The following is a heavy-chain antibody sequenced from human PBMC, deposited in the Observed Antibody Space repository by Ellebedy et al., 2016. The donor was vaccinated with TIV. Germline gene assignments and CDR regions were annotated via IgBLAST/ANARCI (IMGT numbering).Heavy chain of an antibody. J-gene: IGHJ6*02. CDR3: ARDAGVLSDYYYYTMDV. CDR2: IYYSGST. D-gene: IGHD3-10*01. Sequence: MPSETLSLTCTVSGGSISSYYWSWIRQPPGKGLEWIGYIYYSGSTNYNPSLKSRVTISVDTSKNQLPLKLSSVTAADTAVYYCARDAGVLSDYYYYTMDVWGQGTTVTVSS. V-gene: IGHV4-59*01. CDR1: GGSISSYY.